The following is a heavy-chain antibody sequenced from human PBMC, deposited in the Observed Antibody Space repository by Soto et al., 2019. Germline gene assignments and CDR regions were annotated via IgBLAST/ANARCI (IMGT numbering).Heavy chain of an antibody. CDR3: AKSCSWAHYYYMDV. J-gene: IGHJ6*03. D-gene: IGHD3-10*02. Sequence: PGGSLRLSCAASGFTFSSYAMSWVRQAPGKGLEWVSVISGSGDTTNYADSVKDRFTISRYNSKNSLYLQMNSLRVEDTAIYYCAKSCSWAHYYYMDVWGKGTTVTVSS. V-gene: IGHV3-23*01. CDR2: ISGSGDTT. CDR1: GFTFSSYA.